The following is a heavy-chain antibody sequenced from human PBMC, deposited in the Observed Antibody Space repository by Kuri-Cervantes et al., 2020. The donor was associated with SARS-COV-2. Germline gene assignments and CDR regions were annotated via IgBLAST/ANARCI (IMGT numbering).Heavy chain of an antibody. Sequence: SETLSLTCTVSGGSISSYYWSWIRQPPGKGLEWIGYIYYSGSTNYNPSLKSRVTISVDTSKNQFSLKLSSVTAADTAVYYCARGVIVTGPNDYYYYYGMDVWGQGTTVTVSS. CDR1: GGSISSYY. CDR2: IYYSGST. D-gene: IGHD3-16*02. V-gene: IGHV4-59*01. CDR3: ARGVIVTGPNDYYYYYGMDV. J-gene: IGHJ6*02.